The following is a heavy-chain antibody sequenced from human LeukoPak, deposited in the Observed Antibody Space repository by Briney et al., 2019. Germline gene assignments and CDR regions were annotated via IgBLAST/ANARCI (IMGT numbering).Heavy chain of an antibody. V-gene: IGHV4-34*01. Sequence: SETLSLTCAVYGGSFSGYYWSWIRQPPGKGLEWIGEINHSGSTNYNPSLKSRVTISVDTSKNQFSLKLSSVTAADTAVYYCARDCSSTSCGGFDPWGQGTLVTVSS. CDR2: INHSGST. D-gene: IGHD2-2*01. J-gene: IGHJ5*02. CDR1: GGSFSGYY. CDR3: ARDCSSTSCGGFDP.